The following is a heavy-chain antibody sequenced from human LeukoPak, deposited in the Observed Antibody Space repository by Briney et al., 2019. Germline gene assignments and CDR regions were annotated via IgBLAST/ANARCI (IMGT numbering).Heavy chain of an antibody. D-gene: IGHD6-19*01. J-gene: IGHJ4*02. CDR2: IIPILGIA. V-gene: IGHV1-69*04. Sequence: ASVKVSCKASGGTFSSYAISWVRQAPGQGLEWMGRIIPILGIANYAQKFQGRVTITADKSTSTAYMELNSLTAEDTAVYYCAKHGGSSGWWDYFDYWGQGTLVTVSS. CDR3: AKHGGSSGWWDYFDY. CDR1: GGTFSSYA.